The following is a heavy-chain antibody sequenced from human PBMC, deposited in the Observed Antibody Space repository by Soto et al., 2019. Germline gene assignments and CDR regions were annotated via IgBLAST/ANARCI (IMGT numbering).Heavy chain of an antibody. J-gene: IGHJ6*02. D-gene: IGHD3-3*01. CDR2: INSDGSST. CDR3: ARTTEKTYYDFWSGYLWGMDV. CDR1: GFTFSSYW. V-gene: IGHV3-74*01. Sequence: GGSLRLSCAASGFTFSSYWMHWVRQAPGKGLVWVSRINSDGSSTSYADSVKGRFTISRDNAKNTLYLQKNSLRAEDTAVYYCARTTEKTYYDFWSGYLWGMDVWGQGTTVTVSS.